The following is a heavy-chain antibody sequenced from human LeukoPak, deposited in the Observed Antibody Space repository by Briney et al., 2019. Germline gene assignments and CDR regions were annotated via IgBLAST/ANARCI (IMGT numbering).Heavy chain of an antibody. Sequence: PSETLCLTCTVSGGSISSGTYYWSWIRQPAVKGLEWIGSIYTSESIYYNPSLKSRVTLSLDTSKNQFSLKLSSVTAADTAVYYCARGYYFDYWGQGTLVTVSS. CDR1: GGSISSGTYY. CDR2: IYTSESI. J-gene: IGHJ4*02. CDR3: ARGYYFDY. V-gene: IGHV4-61*02.